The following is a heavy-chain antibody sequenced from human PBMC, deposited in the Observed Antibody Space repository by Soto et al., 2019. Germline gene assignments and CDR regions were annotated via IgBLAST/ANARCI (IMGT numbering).Heavy chain of an antibody. J-gene: IGHJ6*02. V-gene: IGHV3-53*01. Sequence: EVQLVESGGGLIQPGGSLRLSCAASGFTVSSHYMSWVRQAPGKGLEWVSVIYSGGSTYYADSVKGRFTISRDNSKNTLYLQMNSLRAEDTAVYYCARDTKPPYYYGSGSFYGMDVWGQGTTVSVSS. CDR1: GFTVSSHY. D-gene: IGHD3-10*01. CDR2: IYSGGST. CDR3: ARDTKPPYYYGSGSFYGMDV.